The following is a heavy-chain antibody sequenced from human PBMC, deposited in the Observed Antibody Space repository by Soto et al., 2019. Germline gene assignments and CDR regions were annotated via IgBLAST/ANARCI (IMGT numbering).Heavy chain of an antibody. Sequence: PGGSLRLSCAASGFRFTNHWMSWVRQAPGRGLQWVANVNEDGSEKYYVDSVKGRFTISRDNAENTLSLQMTSLRAEDTALYYCARAKVGCTNGVCYTLAVDSWGQGTLVTVSS. V-gene: IGHV3-7*04. CDR1: GFRFTNHW. CDR2: VNEDGSEK. D-gene: IGHD2-8*01. J-gene: IGHJ5*01. CDR3: ARAKVGCTNGVCYTLAVDS.